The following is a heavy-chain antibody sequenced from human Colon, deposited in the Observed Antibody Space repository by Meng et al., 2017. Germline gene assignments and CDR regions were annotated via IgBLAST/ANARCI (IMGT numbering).Heavy chain of an antibody. D-gene: IGHD2/OR15-2a*01. CDR2: IYQSGST. Sequence: SETLSLTCTVSGSSITGRYYWGWIRQSPVTGLEWLGTIYQSGSTSYNPSLMSRVTISIDTSKNQFSLNLSSVTAADTAVYYCARAGVLSSGDWFNPWGQGALVTGSS. J-gene: IGHJ5*02. V-gene: IGHV4-38-2*02. CDR1: GSSITGRYY. CDR3: ARAGVLSSGDWFNP.